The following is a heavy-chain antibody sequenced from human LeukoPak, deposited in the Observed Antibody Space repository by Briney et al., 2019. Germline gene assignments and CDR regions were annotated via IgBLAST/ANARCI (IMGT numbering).Heavy chain of an antibody. J-gene: IGHJ4*02. V-gene: IGHV3-66*01. D-gene: IGHD1-7*01. Sequence: GGSLRLSCEASGFTFSVYTMTWVRQAPGEGLEWVSVTYIGGSTYYAAAVKGRFIISRDNYKNTVYLQMNNLRAEDTAVYYCARDSGWDYVDLEYWGQGTLVTVSS. CDR1: GFTFSVYT. CDR2: TYIGGST. CDR3: ARDSGWDYVDLEY.